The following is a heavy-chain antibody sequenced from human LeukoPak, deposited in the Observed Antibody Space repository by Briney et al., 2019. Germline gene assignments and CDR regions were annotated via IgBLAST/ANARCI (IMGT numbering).Heavy chain of an antibody. D-gene: IGHD6-6*01. J-gene: IGHJ4*02. CDR1: GFTVSSNY. Sequence: GGSLRLSCAASGFTVSSNYMSWVRQDPGKGLEWVSVIYSGGSTYYADSVKRRFTISRDNSKNTLYLQMNSLRAEDTAVYYCARGYSSSRDYWGQGILVTVSS. CDR2: IYSGGST. V-gene: IGHV3-53*01. CDR3: ARGYSSSRDY.